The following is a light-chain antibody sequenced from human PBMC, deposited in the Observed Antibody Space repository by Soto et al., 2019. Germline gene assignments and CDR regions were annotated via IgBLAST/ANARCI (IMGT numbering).Light chain of an antibody. J-gene: IGKJ5*01. Sequence: EIVLTQSPGTLSLSPGERATLSCRASQSVSNNYLAWYQQKPGQAPRLLIYGASNRATGIPDRFSGSGSGTDFTLTISRLEPEDFAVYYCRQYSSSPPITFGQGTRLEIK. CDR1: QSVSNNY. V-gene: IGKV3-20*01. CDR2: GAS. CDR3: RQYSSSPPIT.